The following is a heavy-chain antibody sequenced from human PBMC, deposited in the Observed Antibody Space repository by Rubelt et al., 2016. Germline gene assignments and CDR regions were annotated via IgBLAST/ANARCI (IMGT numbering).Heavy chain of an antibody. D-gene: IGHD6-19*01. Sequence: EVQLVESGGGLVQPGGSLRLSCAASGFDFSRYWMNWFRQPPGKGLEWVASIRQDGNEEYYVDSVKGRFTISRDNADASLYLQMNSLRAEDTAVYYCARGRIPVAGLLTPGYYYFFDYWGQGTLVTVSS. J-gene: IGHJ4*02. CDR2: IRQDGNEE. CDR3: ARGRIPVAGLLTPGYYYFFDY. V-gene: IGHV3-7*03. CDR1: GFDFSRYW.